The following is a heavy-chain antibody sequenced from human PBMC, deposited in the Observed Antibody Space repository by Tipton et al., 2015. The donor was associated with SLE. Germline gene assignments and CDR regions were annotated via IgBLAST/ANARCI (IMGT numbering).Heavy chain of an antibody. CDR2: INHSGST. V-gene: IGHV4-34*01. Sequence: LRLSCAVYGGSFSGYYWSWIRQPPGKGLEWIGEINHSGSTNYNPSLKSRVTISEDTSKNQFSLKLSSVTAADTAVYYCARLWGTEGYSSSPGYWGQGTLVTVSS. J-gene: IGHJ4*02. D-gene: IGHD6-13*01. CDR1: GGSFSGYY. CDR3: ARLWGTEGYSSSPGY.